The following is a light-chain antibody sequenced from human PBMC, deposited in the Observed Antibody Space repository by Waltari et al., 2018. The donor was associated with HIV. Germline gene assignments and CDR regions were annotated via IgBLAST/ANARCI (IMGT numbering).Light chain of an antibody. CDR2: GNS. J-gene: IGLJ3*02. CDR1: NSTIGAGYD. CDR3: QSYDSSLSVWV. V-gene: IGLV1-40*01. Sequence: QSVLTQPPSVSGAPGQRVTISCTGSNSTIGAGYDVHWYQQLPGTAPKLLIYGNSNRPSGVPDRFSGSKSGTSASLAITGLLAEDEADYYCQSYDSSLSVWVFGGGTKLTVL.